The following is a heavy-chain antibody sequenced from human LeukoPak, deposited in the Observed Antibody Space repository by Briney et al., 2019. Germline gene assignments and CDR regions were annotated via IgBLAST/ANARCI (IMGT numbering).Heavy chain of an antibody. V-gene: IGHV3-11*04. Sequence: GGSLRLSCAGSGFTFSDYYMSWIRQAPGKGLEGVSSISSSGSTIYYADSVKGRFTISRDNAKNSLYLQMNSLRAEDTAVYYCASHGYYYGSGSYSWSDVYYMDVWGKGTTVTVSS. CDR1: GFTFSDYY. J-gene: IGHJ6*03. CDR3: ASHGYYYGSGSYSWSDVYYMDV. CDR2: ISSSGSTI. D-gene: IGHD3-10*01.